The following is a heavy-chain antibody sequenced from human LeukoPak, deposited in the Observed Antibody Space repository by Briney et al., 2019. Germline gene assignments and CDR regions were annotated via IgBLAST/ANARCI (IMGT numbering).Heavy chain of an antibody. CDR1: GYTFTSYY. CDR2: INPSGGTT. V-gene: IGHV1-46*01. J-gene: IGHJ4*02. Sequence: ASVKVSCKASGYTFTSYYIHWVRQAPGQGLEWMGIINPSGGTTSYAQKFQGRVTMTRDTSTTTVYMELSSLRSEDTAVYYCAKGGTWTIYYFDYWGQGTLATVSS. D-gene: IGHD3/OR15-3a*01. CDR3: AKGGTWTIYYFDY.